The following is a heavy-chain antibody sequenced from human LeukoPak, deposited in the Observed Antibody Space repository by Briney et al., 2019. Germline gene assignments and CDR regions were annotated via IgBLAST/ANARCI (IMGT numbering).Heavy chain of an antibody. CDR2: ISVYTGYT. CDR3: ARDGGYFDWPRPRPGKYYFDY. Sequence: ASVKVSCKASGYTFSNYGVTWVRQAPGQGLEWMGWISVYTGYTNYAQNFQGRVTMTTDTSTNTAYMEMRSLTSDDTAVYFCARDGGYFDWPRPRPGKYYFDYWGQGTLVTVTS. CDR1: GYTFSNYG. V-gene: IGHV1-18*01. J-gene: IGHJ4*02. D-gene: IGHD3-9*01.